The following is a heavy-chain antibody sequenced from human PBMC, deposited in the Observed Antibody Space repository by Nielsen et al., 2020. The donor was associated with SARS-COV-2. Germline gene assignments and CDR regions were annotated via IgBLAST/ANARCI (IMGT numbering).Heavy chain of an antibody. CDR2: IIIIFDTA. V-gene: IGHV1-69*13. D-gene: IGHD4-23*01. CDR3: ARHDYGGNSPIDS. J-gene: IGHJ4*02. CDR1: GYTFTGYH. Sequence: SVKVSCKASGYTFTGYHIHWVRQAPGQGLEWVGTIIIIFDTANYAQKFQGRATITADASTNTAYMQLSSLRSEDTAVYYCARHDYGGNSPIDSWGQGTLVTVSS.